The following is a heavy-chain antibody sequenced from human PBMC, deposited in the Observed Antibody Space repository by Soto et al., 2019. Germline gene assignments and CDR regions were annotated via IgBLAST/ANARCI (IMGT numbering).Heavy chain of an antibody. V-gene: IGHV1-8*01. CDR2: MNPNSGHT. D-gene: IGHD3-16*02. Sequence: QVPLVQSGAEVKKPAASVKVSCKASGYTFTSYDINWVRQASGQGLEWMGWMNPNSGHTGFAQKFQGRVTMTSNTAIRPAYMELSRLTSEDTAMYSCARGTGAHNDDYIWGGYRYYMDVWGKGTTVTVSS. CDR3: ARGTGAHNDDYIWGGYRYYMDV. CDR1: GYTFTSYD. J-gene: IGHJ6*03.